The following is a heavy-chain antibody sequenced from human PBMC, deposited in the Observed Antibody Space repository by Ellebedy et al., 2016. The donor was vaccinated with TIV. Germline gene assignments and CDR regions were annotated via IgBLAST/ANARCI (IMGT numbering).Heavy chain of an antibody. CDR2: VYWDGSK. V-gene: IGHV2-5*02. D-gene: IGHD6-19*01. CDR1: GFSLSSNAVG. J-gene: IGHJ4*02. Sequence: SGPTLVXPPQTLTLTCSFSGFSLSSNAVGVSWIRQTPGKALEWLTLVYWDGSKVYSPSLESRLTITEDTSKNQVVLTMTNMDPVDTATYYCAHTSGWTIDYWGQGTLVTVSS. CDR3: AHTSGWTIDY.